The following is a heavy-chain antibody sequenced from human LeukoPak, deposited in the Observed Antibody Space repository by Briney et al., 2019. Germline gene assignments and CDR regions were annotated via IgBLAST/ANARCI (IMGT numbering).Heavy chain of an antibody. D-gene: IGHD4-17*01. J-gene: IGHJ4*02. CDR3: ARRAAEDDYGDYYFGSSIDY. V-gene: IGHV7-4-1*02. CDR2: INTNTGNP. CDR1: GYTFTSYA. Sequence: GASVKVSCKASGYTFTSYAMNWVRQAPGQGLEWMGWINTNTGNPTYAQGFTGRFVFSLDTSVSTAYLQISSLKAEDTAVYYCARRAAEDDYGDYYFGSSIDYWGQGTLVTVSS.